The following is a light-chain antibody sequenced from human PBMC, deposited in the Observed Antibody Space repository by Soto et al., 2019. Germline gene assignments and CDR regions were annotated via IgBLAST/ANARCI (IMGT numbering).Light chain of an antibody. CDR1: QSISSW. J-gene: IGKJ2*01. V-gene: IGKV1-5*01. CDR3: QQYNSYSPYT. Sequence: DIQMTQSPSNLSASVGDRVTITCRASQSISSWLAWYQQKPGKAPKLLIYDASSLESGVPSRFSGSGSGTEFTLTISSLQPDDFATYYCQQYNSYSPYTFGQGTKLEIK. CDR2: DAS.